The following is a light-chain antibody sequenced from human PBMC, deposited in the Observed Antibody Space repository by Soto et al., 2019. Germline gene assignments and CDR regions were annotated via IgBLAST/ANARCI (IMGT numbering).Light chain of an antibody. CDR3: QQYGGSPPYT. CDR1: QSISSSY. CDR2: GAS. Sequence: EIVLTQSPGTLSLSPGERATLSCRASQSISSSYLAWYQQKPGQAPRLLIYGASSRATGIPYRFSGSGSGTDFTLTISRLEPEDFAVDYCQQYGGSPPYTFGQGTKLEIK. V-gene: IGKV3-20*01. J-gene: IGKJ2*01.